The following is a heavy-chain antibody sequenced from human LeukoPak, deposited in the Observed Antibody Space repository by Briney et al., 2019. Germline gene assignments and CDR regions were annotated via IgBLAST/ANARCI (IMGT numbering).Heavy chain of an antibody. CDR3: AKDTGLRVAFDY. J-gene: IGHJ4*02. D-gene: IGHD2-8*02. CDR1: GFSFSSYA. V-gene: IGHV3-23*01. Sequence: PGGSLRLSCAASGFSFSSYAMSWVRQAPGKGLEWVSAISGSGRSTYDAAAVKGRFITSRDNSKNTLYLQMNSLRAEDTAVYYCAKDTGLRVAFDYWGQGTLVTVSS. CDR2: ISGSGRST.